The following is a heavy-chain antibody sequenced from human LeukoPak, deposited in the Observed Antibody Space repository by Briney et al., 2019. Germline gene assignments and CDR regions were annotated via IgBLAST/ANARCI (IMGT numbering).Heavy chain of an antibody. CDR1: GGSISSSTYY. CDR2: ISYTGST. V-gene: IGHV4-39*07. CDR3: ATDPTRGDFDY. D-gene: IGHD2-15*01. J-gene: IGHJ4*02. Sequence: SETLSLTCTVSGGSISSSTYYWGWIRQPPGTGLEWIGSISYTGSTYYNPSLKSRVTISVDTSKNQFSLKLSSVTAADTAVYYCATDPTRGDFDYWGQGTLVTVSS.